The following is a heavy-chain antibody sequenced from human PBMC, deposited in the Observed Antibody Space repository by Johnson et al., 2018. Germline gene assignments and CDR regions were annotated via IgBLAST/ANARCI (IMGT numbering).Heavy chain of an antibody. Sequence: QVQLVEAGGGVVQPGRSLRLSCAASGFTFSSYVMHWVRQAPGKGLEWVAVISYDGSNKYYADSVKGRFTISRDNSKDTLYLQMNSLRAEETAVYYCARVDIPQEAFDIWGQGTMVTVSS. CDR2: ISYDGSNK. CDR3: ARVDIPQEAFDI. J-gene: IGHJ3*02. CDR1: GFTFSSYV. V-gene: IGHV3-33*05. D-gene: IGHD5-12*01.